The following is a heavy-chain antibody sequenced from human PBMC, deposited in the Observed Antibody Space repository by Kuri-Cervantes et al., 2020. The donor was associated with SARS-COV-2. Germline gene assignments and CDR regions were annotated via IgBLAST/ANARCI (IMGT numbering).Heavy chain of an antibody. D-gene: IGHD1-7*01. J-gene: IGHJ5*02. Sequence: SQTLSLTCAVYGGSFSGYYWSWIRQPPGKGLEWIGEINHSGSTNYNPSLKSRVTISVDTSKHQFSLKLSSVTAADTAVYYCARGANWNYVHNWFDPWGQGTLVTVSS. V-gene: IGHV4-34*01. CDR1: GGSFSGYY. CDR3: ARGANWNYVHNWFDP. CDR2: INHSGST.